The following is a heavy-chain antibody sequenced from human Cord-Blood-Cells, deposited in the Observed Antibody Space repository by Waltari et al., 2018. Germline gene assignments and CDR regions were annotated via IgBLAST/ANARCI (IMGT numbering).Heavy chain of an antibody. CDR2: IYYSGST. Sequence: QVQLQESGPGLVKPSETLSLTCTVSGGSISSHYWSWIRQPPGKGLEWIGYIYYSGSTNYNPSLKSRVTLSVDTSKNQFSLKLSSVTAADTAVYYCARGTYYDFWSGYYIGYYGMDVWGQGTTVTVSS. V-gene: IGHV4-59*11. CDR1: GGSISSHY. J-gene: IGHJ6*02. CDR3: ARGTYYDFWSGYYIGYYGMDV. D-gene: IGHD3-3*01.